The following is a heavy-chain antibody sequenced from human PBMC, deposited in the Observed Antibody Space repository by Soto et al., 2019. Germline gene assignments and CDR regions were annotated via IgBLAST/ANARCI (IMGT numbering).Heavy chain of an antibody. Sequence: QVHLVQSGAEVKKPGASVKVSCKASGYTFTSYGITWVRQAPGQGLEWMGWISAHNGNTDYAQKLQGRVIVTRETSTSIAYMELRRLISDVTAVYYCARGRYGDYWGQGALVTVSS. J-gene: IGHJ4*02. CDR3: ARGRYGDY. CDR1: GYTFTSYG. D-gene: IGHD1-1*01. V-gene: IGHV1-18*01. CDR2: ISAHNGNT.